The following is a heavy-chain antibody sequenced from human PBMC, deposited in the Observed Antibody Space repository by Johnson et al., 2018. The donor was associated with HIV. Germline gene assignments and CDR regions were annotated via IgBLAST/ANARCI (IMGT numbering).Heavy chain of an antibody. CDR1: GFTVSSNY. CDR2: ISWNGGTI. D-gene: IGHD3-22*01. J-gene: IGHJ3*02. Sequence: VQLVESGGGVVQPGGSLRLSCAASGFTVSSNYMSWVRQAPGKGLEWVSGISWNGGTIGYADSVKGRFTISRDNAKNSLYLQMNSLRAEDTAVYYCARDLASSGPDNGDVFDIWGQGTLVTVSS. V-gene: IGHV3-20*04. CDR3: ARDLASSGPDNGDVFDI.